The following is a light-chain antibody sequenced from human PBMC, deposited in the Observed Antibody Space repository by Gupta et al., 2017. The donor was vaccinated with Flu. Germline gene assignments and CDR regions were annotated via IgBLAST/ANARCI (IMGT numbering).Light chain of an antibody. CDR2: WAS. CDR1: QSILYISNNKNY. J-gene: IGKJ2*01. CDR3: QQYYSTPYT. Sequence: DIVMTQSPDSLAVSLGERATINCKSDQSILYISNNKNYLAWYQQKPGQPPKLLLSWASIRESGVPDRFSGSGSGTDFTLSISSLQAEDVAVYYCQQYYSTPYTFGQGTKLQIK. V-gene: IGKV4-1*01.